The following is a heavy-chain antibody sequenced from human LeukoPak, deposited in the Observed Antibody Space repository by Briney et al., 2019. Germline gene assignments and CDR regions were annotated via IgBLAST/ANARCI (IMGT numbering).Heavy chain of an antibody. CDR1: GGTLRRLT. D-gene: IGHD6-19*01. CDR2: IIPMMGIA. V-gene: IGHV1-69*02. Sequence: ASVKVSCKASGGTLRRLTITWVRQAPGQGLEWMGRIIPMMGIANYAQKFQGRVTITADTSTDTAYMDLISLRSEDTAVYYCASRSHKTIVGADTREVGDYWGQGTLVTVSS. CDR3: ASRSHKTIVGADTREVGDY. J-gene: IGHJ4*02.